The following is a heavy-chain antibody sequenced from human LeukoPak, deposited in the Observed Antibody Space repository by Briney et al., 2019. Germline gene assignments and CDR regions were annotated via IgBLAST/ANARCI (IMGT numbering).Heavy chain of an antibody. V-gene: IGHV4-38-2*02. J-gene: IGHJ4*02. D-gene: IGHD5-24*01. CDR1: GGSISGYY. CDR3: AGAGGYRASPDY. CDR2: IYHSGST. Sequence: SETLSLTCTVSGGSISGYYWGWIRQPPGKGLEWIGSIYHSGSTYYNPSLKSRVTISVDTSKNQFSLKLSSVTAADTAVYYCAGAGGYRASPDYWGQGTLVTVSS.